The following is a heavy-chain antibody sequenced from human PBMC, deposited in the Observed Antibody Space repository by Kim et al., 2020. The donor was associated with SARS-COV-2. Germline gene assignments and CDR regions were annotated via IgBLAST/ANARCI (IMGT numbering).Heavy chain of an antibody. CDR3: ARDGSGQAWDAFDI. J-gene: IGHJ3*02. Sequence: ADSVKGRFTISRDNSKNTLYLQMNSRRAEDTAVYYCARDGSGQAWDAFDIWGQGTMVTVSS. D-gene: IGHD3-10*01. V-gene: IGHV3-30*07.